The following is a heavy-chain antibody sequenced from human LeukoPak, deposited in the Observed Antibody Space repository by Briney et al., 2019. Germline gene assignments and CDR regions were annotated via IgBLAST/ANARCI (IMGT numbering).Heavy chain of an antibody. CDR2: IRYDGSNK. CDR3: AKPEYSSGPPPD. D-gene: IGHD6-19*01. CDR1: GFTFSSDG. J-gene: IGHJ4*02. V-gene: IGHV3-30*02. Sequence: GGSLRLSCAASGFTFSSDGMHWVRQAAGKGLEWVAFIRYDGSNKYYADSVKGRFTISRDNSKNTLYLQMNSLRAEDTAVYYCAKPEYSSGPPPDWGQGTLVTVSS.